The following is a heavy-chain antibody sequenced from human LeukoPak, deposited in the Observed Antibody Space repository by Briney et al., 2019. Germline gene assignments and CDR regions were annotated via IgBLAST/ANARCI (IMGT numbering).Heavy chain of an antibody. J-gene: IGHJ5*02. CDR2: IYPSGST. CDR1: GDSISSFY. D-gene: IGHD4-11*01. Sequence: SETLSLTCTVSGDSISSFYWTWIRQPAGRGLEWIGRIYPSGSTTCNPSLKSRVTISVDTSKNQFSLRLSSVTAADTAVYYCARLQPTRWFDPWGQGTLVTVSS. CDR3: ARLQPTRWFDP. V-gene: IGHV4-4*07.